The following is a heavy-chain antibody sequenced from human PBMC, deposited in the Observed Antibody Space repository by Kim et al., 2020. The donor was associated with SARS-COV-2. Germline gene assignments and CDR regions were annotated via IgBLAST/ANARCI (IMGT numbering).Heavy chain of an antibody. D-gene: IGHD2-2*01. Sequence: SETLSLTCTVSGGSISSYYWSWIRQPPGKGLEWIGYIYYSGNTNYNPSLKSRVTISVDTSKNQFSLKLSSVTAADTAVYYCARDKATSWPPFGYWGQGTLVTVSS. CDR3: ARDKATSWPPFGY. J-gene: IGHJ4*02. V-gene: IGHV4-59*13. CDR1: GGSISSYY. CDR2: IYYSGNT.